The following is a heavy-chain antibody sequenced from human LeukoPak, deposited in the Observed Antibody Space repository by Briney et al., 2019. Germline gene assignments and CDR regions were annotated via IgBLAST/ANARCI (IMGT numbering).Heavy chain of an antibody. V-gene: IGHV4-61*09. CDR2: IYTSGTT. CDR3: ARDAKYYYGSRTYFFFEY. D-gene: IGHD3-10*01. J-gene: IGHJ4*02. CDR1: GDSISSGGYS. Sequence: PSETLSLTCAVSGDSISSGGYSWSWIRQPAGKGLEWIGHIYTSGTTNYNPSLKSRVTMSLDTSKNQFSLKLSSVTAADTAIYYCARDAKYYYGSRTYFFFEYWGQGTLLTVSS.